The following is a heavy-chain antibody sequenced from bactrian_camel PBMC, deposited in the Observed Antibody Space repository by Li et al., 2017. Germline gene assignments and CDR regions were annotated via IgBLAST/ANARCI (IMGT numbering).Heavy chain of an antibody. Sequence: HVQLVESGGGSVQAGGSLRLSCVISGHSRGSNCVGWYRLPPGRAPAEREGIAAIRNGGGETWYAGSVKGRFTIPQDNAKNTVYLQMNSLKPEDTAMYYCAATSGWCSWFSYVPEARDFGYWGRGTQVTVS. V-gene: IGHV3S45*01. CDR2: IRNGGGET. D-gene: IGHD6*01. J-gene: IGHJ6*01. CDR1: GHSRGSNC. CDR3: AATSGWCSWFSYVPEARDFGY.